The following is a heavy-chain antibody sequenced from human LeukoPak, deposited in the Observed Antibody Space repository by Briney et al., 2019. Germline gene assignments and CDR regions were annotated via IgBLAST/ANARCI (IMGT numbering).Heavy chain of an antibody. V-gene: IGHV3-11*03. CDR3: ARSRGAGPGAYFDY. Sequence: GGSLRLSCAASGFTFSTFSNYGMSWVRQAPGQGLEWVSYISNTGSYTNYADSVEGRFTISRDNTENSLYLQMNSLRAEDTAVYYCARSRGAGPGAYFDYWGQGTLVAVTS. J-gene: IGHJ4*02. CDR1: GFTFST. D-gene: IGHD6-19*01. CDR2: ISNTGSYT.